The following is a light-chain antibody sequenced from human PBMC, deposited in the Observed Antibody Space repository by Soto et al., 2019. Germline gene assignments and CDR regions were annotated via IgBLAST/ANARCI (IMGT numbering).Light chain of an antibody. CDR2: EVN. CDR3: ASFRSGTILV. J-gene: IGLJ1*01. CDR1: RSDIGDSNF. V-gene: IGLV2-14*01. Sequence: QSALTQPASVSGSPGQSVTISCTGPRSDIGDSNFISWYQHSPGKAPRLLIYEVNNRPSGASKRFSGSKAGNTASLTISGLLDDDEADYFCASFRSGTILVFGSGTRSPS.